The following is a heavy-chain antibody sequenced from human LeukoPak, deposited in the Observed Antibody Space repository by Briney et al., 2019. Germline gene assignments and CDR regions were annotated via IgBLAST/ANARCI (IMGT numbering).Heavy chain of an antibody. J-gene: IGHJ4*02. V-gene: IGHV3-7*05. CDR2: IKWDGSKI. Sequence: GGSLRLSCAASGFTFRTYWMSWVRQAPGKGLEWVANIKWDGSKIYYVDFVKGRFTISRDNDKNSLYLQMNSLRAEDTAVYYCTRDSQGSGIYSVDYWGQGTLVTVAS. CDR3: TRDSQGSGIYSVDY. CDR1: GFTFRTYW. D-gene: IGHD3-10*01.